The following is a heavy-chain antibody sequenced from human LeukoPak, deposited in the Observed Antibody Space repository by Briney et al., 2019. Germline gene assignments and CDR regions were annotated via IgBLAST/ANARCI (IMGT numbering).Heavy chain of an antibody. V-gene: IGHV4-59*01. CDR3: ATLGNYYYDSSGTGDY. J-gene: IGHJ4*02. CDR1: GGSISSYY. Sequence: SETLSLTCTVSGGSISSYYWSWIRQPPGKGLEWIGYIYYSGSTNYNPSPKSRVTISVDTSKNQFSLKLSSVTAADTAVYYCATLGNYYYDSSGTGDYWGQGTLVTVSS. D-gene: IGHD3-22*01. CDR2: IYYSGST.